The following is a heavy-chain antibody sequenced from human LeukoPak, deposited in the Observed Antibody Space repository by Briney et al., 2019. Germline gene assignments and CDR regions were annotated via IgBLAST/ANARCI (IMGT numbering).Heavy chain of an antibody. CDR3: AKDRLYYYDSSGDYFDY. Sequence: PGRSLRLSCAASAFPFRNYAMHWLRQAPGKGLEWVAVIASDGNDKHLADSVKGRFTISRDNSKNTLYLQMNSLRAEDTAVYYCAKDRLYYYDSSGDYFDYWGQGTLVTVS. CDR2: IASDGNDK. D-gene: IGHD3-22*01. CDR1: AFPFRNYA. J-gene: IGHJ4*02. V-gene: IGHV3-30*18.